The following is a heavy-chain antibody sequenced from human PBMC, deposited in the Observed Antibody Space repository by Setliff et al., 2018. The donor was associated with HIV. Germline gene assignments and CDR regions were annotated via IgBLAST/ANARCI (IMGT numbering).Heavy chain of an antibody. V-gene: IGHV3-74*01. D-gene: IGHD2-2*01. J-gene: IGHJ4*02. CDR1: GFTFSSYW. CDR2: INSDGSST. CDR3: ARGKIVVVPAAMRPFDY. Sequence: PGGPLRLSCAASGFTFSSYWMHWVRQAPGKGLVWVSRINSDGSSTSYADSVKGRFTISRDNAKNTLYLQMNSLRAEDTAVYYCARGKIVVVPAAMRPFDYWGQGTLVTVSS.